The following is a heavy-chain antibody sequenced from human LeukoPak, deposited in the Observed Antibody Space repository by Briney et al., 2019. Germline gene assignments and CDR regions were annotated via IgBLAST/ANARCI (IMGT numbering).Heavy chain of an antibody. CDR3: VRVSGGVGYDLWVYYYYGMDG. CDR1: GGSISSYY. Sequence: SETLSLTCTVSGGSISSYYWSWIRQPPGKGLEWIGYIYYSGSTNYNPSLKSRVTISVDTSKNQFSLKLSSVTAADTAVYYCVRVSGGVGYDLWVYYYYGMDGWGQGTTVTGSS. V-gene: IGHV4-59*12. D-gene: IGHD1-26*01. CDR2: IYYSGST. J-gene: IGHJ6*02.